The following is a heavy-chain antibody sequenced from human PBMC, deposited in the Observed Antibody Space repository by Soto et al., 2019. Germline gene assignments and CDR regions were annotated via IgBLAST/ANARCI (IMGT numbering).Heavy chain of an antibody. CDR2: INPSGGST. CDR3: ARDSHIVGATSNFDY. Sequence: ASVKVSCKAPGYTFTSYYMHWVRQAPGQGLEWMGIINPSGGSTSYAQKFQGRVTMTRDTSTSTVYMELSSLRSEDTAVYYCARDSHIVGATSNFDYWGQGTLVTVSS. V-gene: IGHV1-46*01. D-gene: IGHD1-26*01. J-gene: IGHJ4*02. CDR1: GYTFTSYY.